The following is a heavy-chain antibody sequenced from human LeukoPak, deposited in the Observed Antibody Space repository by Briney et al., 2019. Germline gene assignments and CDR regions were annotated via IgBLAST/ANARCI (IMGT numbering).Heavy chain of an antibody. CDR1: GFTLSSYK. CDR3: ARVLTGGEYFDS. CDR2: ISPSSSYI. Sequence: GGSLRLSCAASGFTLSSYKMTWVRQAPGKGLERVASISPSSSYIYYGDSLKGRVTVSRDNAKNSLFLQMSSLRAEDTAIYYCARVLTGGEYFDSWGQGTLVSVSS. D-gene: IGHD3-16*01. J-gene: IGHJ4*02. V-gene: IGHV3-21*01.